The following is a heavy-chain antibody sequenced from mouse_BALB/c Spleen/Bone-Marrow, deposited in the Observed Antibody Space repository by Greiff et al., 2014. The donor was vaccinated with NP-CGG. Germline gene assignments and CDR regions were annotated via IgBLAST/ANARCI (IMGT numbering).Heavy chain of an antibody. D-gene: IGHD1-1*01. J-gene: IGHJ3*01. CDR3: ATRAYDSSYGFAY. Sequence: VQLQESGAELAKPGASVKMSCKASGYTFTNYWMHWVKQRPGQGLEWIGYINPSTGYTEYNQKFKDKATLTADKSSSTAFMQLSSLTSEDSAVFYCATRAYDSSYGFAYWGQGTLVTVSA. V-gene: IGHV1-7*01. CDR2: INPSTGYT. CDR1: GYTFTNYW.